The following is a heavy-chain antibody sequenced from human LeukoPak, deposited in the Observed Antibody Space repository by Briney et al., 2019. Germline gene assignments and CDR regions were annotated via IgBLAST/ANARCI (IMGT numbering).Heavy chain of an antibody. J-gene: IGHJ4*02. D-gene: IGHD1-26*01. Sequence: GSSVKVSCKASGGTFSSYAISWVRQAPGQGLEWMGRIIPILGIANYAQKSQGRVTITADKSTSTAYMELSSLRSEDTAVYYCARASAIVPFYFDYWGQGTLVTVSS. CDR3: ARASAIVPFYFDY. CDR1: GGTFSSYA. CDR2: IIPILGIA. V-gene: IGHV1-69*04.